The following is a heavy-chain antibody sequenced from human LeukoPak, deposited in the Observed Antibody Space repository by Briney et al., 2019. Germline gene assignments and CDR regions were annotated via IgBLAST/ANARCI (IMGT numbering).Heavy chain of an antibody. CDR3: ARTPKSSYYFDY. CDR2: IYYSGST. D-gene: IGHD6-6*01. V-gene: IGHV4-39*07. J-gene: IGHJ4*02. CDR1: GGSISSSSYY. Sequence: SETLSLTCTVSGGSISSSSYYWGWIRQPPGKGLEWIGSIYYSGSTNYNPSLKSRVTISVDKSKNQFSLKLSSVTAADTAVYYCARTPKSSYYFDYWGQGTLVTVSS.